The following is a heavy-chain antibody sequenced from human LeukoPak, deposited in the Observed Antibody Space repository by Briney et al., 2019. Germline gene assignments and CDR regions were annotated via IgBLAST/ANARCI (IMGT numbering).Heavy chain of an antibody. CDR2: INTDTRNP. J-gene: IGHJ4*02. V-gene: IGHV7-4-1*02. CDR1: GYTLTELS. D-gene: IGHD2-2*01. Sequence: ASVKVSCKVSGYTLTELSMHWVRQAPGKGLEWMGWINTDTRNPTYAQGFTGRFVFSLDTSVSAAYLQINNLEAEDTAVYYCARPTGHCSSISCYPHYWGQGTLVTVSS. CDR3: ARPTGHCSSISCYPHY.